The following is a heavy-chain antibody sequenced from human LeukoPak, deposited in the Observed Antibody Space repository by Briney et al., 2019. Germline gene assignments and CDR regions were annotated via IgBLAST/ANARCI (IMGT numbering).Heavy chain of an antibody. CDR2: IYYSGST. Sequence: SETLSLTCTVSGGSISSYYWSWIRQPSAKGLEWIGYIYYSGSTNYNPSLKSRVTISVDTSKNQFSLKLSSVTAADTAVYYCARWNSASYSSDFWGQGALVTVSS. V-gene: IGHV4-59*01. CDR3: ARWNSASYSSDF. CDR1: GGSISSYY. D-gene: IGHD1-26*01. J-gene: IGHJ4*02.